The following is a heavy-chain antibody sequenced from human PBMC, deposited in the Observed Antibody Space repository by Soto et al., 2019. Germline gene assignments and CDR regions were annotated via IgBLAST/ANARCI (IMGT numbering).Heavy chain of an antibody. CDR3: ARDLEVGAHYTAFDY. D-gene: IGHD1-26*01. J-gene: IGHJ4*02. CDR2: IWYDGSNK. Sequence: GGSLRLSCAASGFTFSSYGMHWVRQAPGKGLEWVAVIWYDGSNKYYADSVKGRFTISRDNSKNTLYLQMNSLRAEDTAVYYCARDLEVGAHYTAFDYWGQGTLVTVSS. CDR1: GFTFSSYG. V-gene: IGHV3-33*01.